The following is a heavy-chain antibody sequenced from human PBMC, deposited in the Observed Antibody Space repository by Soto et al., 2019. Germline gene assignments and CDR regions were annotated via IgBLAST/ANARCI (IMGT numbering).Heavy chain of an antibody. V-gene: IGHV5-51*01. D-gene: IGHD3-10*01. J-gene: IGHJ6*02. CDR1: GYSFSTYW. Sequence: PGESLKISCQGSGYSFSTYWIAWVRQMPGRGLEWMGIIYPGDSDTRYSPSFQGQVTIPADKSISTAYLQWSSLKASDSDMYYCARGRFHYYGMDVWGQGTTVTVSS. CDR2: IYPGDSDT. CDR3: ARGRFHYYGMDV.